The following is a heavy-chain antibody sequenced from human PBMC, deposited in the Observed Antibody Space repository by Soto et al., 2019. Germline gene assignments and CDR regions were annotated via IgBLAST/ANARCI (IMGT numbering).Heavy chain of an antibody. Sequence: SETLSLTCTVSGDSMHSSSYYWGWIRQPPGKGLAWIESIYYSGSTYYTPSLRSRVTISIDTSKNQFSLKLRSVTAADTAVYFCASQLSMAAADKSAFAVWGQGTMVTVSS. J-gene: IGHJ3*01. V-gene: IGHV4-39*01. D-gene: IGHD6-13*01. CDR3: ASQLSMAAADKSAFAV. CDR2: IYYSGST. CDR1: GDSMHSSSYY.